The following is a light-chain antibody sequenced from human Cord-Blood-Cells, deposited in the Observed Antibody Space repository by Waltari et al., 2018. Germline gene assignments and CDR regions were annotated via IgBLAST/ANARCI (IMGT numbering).Light chain of an antibody. CDR3: SSYAGSNNWV. Sequence: QPALTQPPSASGSPGQSVTISCTGTSSDVGGFNSVPWYQHHPGKAPKLMIYEGSKRPSGVPDRFSGSKSGNTASLTVSGLQAEDEADYYCSSYAGSNNWVFGGGTKLTVL. CDR1: SSDVGGFNS. CDR2: EGS. J-gene: IGLJ3*02. V-gene: IGLV2-8*01.